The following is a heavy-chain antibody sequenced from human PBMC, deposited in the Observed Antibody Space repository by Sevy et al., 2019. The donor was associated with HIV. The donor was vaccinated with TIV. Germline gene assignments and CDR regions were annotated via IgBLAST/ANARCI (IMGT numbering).Heavy chain of an antibody. J-gene: IGHJ4*02. CDR3: AIIMVHAGVNDSYFNF. Sequence: GGSLRLSCVASQFNFDTYAIHWVRQAPGKGLEWVAMIWYDGSSKDYAESVKGRFAISRDNSQNTAFLQMNSLRAEDTGVYYCAIIMVHAGVNDSYFNFGGQGSLVTVSS. CDR2: IWYDGSSK. D-gene: IGHD2-8*01. V-gene: IGHV3-33*01. CDR1: QFNFDTYA.